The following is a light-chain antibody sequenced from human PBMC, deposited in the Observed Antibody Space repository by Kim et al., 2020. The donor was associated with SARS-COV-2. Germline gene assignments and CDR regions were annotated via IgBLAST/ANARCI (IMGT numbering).Light chain of an antibody. Sequence: SASVGDRVTITGRASQGISNYLAWYQQKPGKVPRLMIYGTSTLQSGVPFRFRGSGSGTDFTLTITSLQPEDVATYYCQKYDSGPYTFGQGTKLEI. CDR2: GTS. J-gene: IGKJ2*01. V-gene: IGKV1-27*01. CDR1: QGISNY. CDR3: QKYDSGPYT.